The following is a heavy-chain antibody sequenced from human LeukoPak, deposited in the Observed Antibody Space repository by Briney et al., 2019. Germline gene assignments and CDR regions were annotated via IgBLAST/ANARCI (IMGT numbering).Heavy chain of an antibody. CDR1: GGSFSGYY. J-gene: IGHJ4*02. CDR3: ARGPYSSSWRDFDY. CDR2: VNHSGST. Sequence: KPSETLSLTCAVYGGSFSGYYWSWIRLPPGKGLEWIGEVNHSGSTNYNPSLKSRVTISVDTSKNQFSLKLSSVTAADTAVYYCARGPYSSSWRDFDYWGQGTLVTVSS. V-gene: IGHV4-34*01. D-gene: IGHD6-13*01.